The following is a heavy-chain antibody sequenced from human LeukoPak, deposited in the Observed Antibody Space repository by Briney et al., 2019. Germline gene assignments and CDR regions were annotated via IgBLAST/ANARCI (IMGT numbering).Heavy chain of an antibody. D-gene: IGHD2-2*01. J-gene: IGHJ6*03. Sequence: ASVKVSCKVSGYILTELSMHWVRQAPGKGLEWMGGFDPEDGETIYAQKFQGRVTMTEDTSTDTAYMELSSLRSEDTAVYYCATGEYQLPGGWRYYYYMDVWGKGTTVTVSS. CDR2: FDPEDGET. CDR3: ATGEYQLPGGWRYYYYMDV. V-gene: IGHV1-24*01. CDR1: GYILTELS.